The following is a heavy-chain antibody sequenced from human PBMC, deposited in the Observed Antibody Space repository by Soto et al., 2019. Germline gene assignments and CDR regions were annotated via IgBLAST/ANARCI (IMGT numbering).Heavy chain of an antibody. CDR2: IYYSGST. CDR1: GYSITAGGYY. Sequence: SETLSLTCFVSGYSITAGGYYWSWIRHHPGKGLEWIGYIYYSGSTNYNPSLKSRVTISVDTSKNQFSLKLSSVTAADTAVYYCARVMTRSFGGDYYYGMDVWGQGTTVTVSS. CDR3: ARVMTRSFGGDYYYGMDV. J-gene: IGHJ6*02. D-gene: IGHD3-10*01. V-gene: IGHV4-61*08.